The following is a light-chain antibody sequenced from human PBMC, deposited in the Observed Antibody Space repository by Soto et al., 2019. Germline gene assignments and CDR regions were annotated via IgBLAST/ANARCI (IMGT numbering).Light chain of an antibody. CDR1: QSINTY. Sequence: DIQMTQSPSSLSASVGDRVTISCQTSQSINTYLNWYQQKPGKAPKLLVYAASSLQSGVPSRFSGSGSGTDFTLTISSLQPEDFATYYCQQSYSTPHTFGQGTKVDI. J-gene: IGKJ1*01. CDR3: QQSYSTPHT. V-gene: IGKV1-39*01. CDR2: AAS.